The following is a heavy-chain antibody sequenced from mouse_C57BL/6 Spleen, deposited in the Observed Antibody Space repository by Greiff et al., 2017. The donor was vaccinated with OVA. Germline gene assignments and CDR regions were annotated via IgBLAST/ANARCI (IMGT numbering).Heavy chain of an antibody. J-gene: IGHJ4*01. CDR2: IRNKANGYTT. D-gene: IGHD3-3*01. CDR3: ARYLGQGYAMDY. CDR1: GFTFTDYY. V-gene: IGHV7-3*01. Sequence: EVQLMESGGGLVQPGGSLSLSCAASGFTFTDYYMSWVRQPPGQALEWLGFIRNKANGYTTEYSASVKGRFTISRDNSQSILYLQMNALRAEDSATYYCARYLGQGYAMDYWGQGTSVTVSS.